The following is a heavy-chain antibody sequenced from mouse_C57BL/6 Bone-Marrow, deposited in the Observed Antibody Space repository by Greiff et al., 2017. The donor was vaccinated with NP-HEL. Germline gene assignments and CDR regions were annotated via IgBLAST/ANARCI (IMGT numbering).Heavy chain of an antibody. CDR2: IYPGSGST. V-gene: IGHV1-55*01. D-gene: IGHD1-1*01. CDR1: GYTFTSYW. CDR3: ARRGYYYGSSPLYWYFDV. J-gene: IGHJ1*03. Sequence: VQLQQPGAELVKPGASVKMSCKASGYTFTSYWITWVKQRPGQGLEWIGDIYPGSGSTNYNEKFKSKATLTVDTSSSTAYMQLSRLTSEDSAVYYCARRGYYYGSSPLYWYFDVWGTGTTVTVSS.